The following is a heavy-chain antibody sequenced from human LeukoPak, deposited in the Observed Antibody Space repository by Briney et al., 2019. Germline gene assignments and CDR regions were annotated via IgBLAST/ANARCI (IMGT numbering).Heavy chain of an antibody. V-gene: IGHV1-2*06. CDR3: AKDHGFIGSNWFDP. J-gene: IGHJ5*02. D-gene: IGHD3-10*01. Sequence: ASVKVSCKASGYTFTDYYIHWVRQAPGQGPEWMGRINPDSGDANSAQKFQGRVIMTRDTSISTAYMELRRLRSDDTATYYCAKDHGFIGSNWFDPWGQGTLVTVSS. CDR1: GYTFTDYY. CDR2: INPDSGDA.